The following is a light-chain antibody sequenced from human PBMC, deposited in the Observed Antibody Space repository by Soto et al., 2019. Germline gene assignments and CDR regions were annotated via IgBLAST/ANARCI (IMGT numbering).Light chain of an antibody. CDR2: DAS. Sequence: DIQMTQSPSSVSAFVGDTVTLTCRASQAISSSLAWYQQKPGKAPNLLMFDASSLQSGVPSRFSGSGSGTDFTLTISGLQPEDFGTYYCHQAASFPITFGQGTRLDI. CDR3: HQAASFPIT. J-gene: IGKJ5*01. CDR1: QAISSS. V-gene: IGKV1-12*01.